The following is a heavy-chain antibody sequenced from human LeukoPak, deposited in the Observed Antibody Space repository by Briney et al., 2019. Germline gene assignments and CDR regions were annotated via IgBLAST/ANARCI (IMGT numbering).Heavy chain of an antibody. J-gene: IGHJ3*02. Sequence: PQALSLTCAVSGGSIGSGGYSWSWIRQPPGKGLEWIGYIYHSGSTYYNPSLKSRVTILVDRSKNQFSLKLSSVTAADTAVYYCARRIRGCSSTSCYWGHAFDIWGQGTMVTVSS. CDR2: IYHSGST. CDR3: ARRIRGCSSTSCYWGHAFDI. D-gene: IGHD2-2*01. V-gene: IGHV4-30-2*01. CDR1: GGSIGSGGYS.